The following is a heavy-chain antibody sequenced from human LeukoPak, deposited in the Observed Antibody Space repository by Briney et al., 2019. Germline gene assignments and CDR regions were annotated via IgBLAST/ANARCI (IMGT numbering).Heavy chain of an antibody. Sequence: SETLSLICTVSGASLSSHYWSWIRQPPGGGLEWIGHVYHSGSTSYNPSLESRVYISIDTSKNQFSLKLSSVTAADTAIYYCSTNMLRGLHFDYWGQGTLVALSS. D-gene: IGHD3-10*01. CDR2: VYHSGST. CDR1: GASLSSHY. J-gene: IGHJ4*02. V-gene: IGHV4-59*11. CDR3: STNMLRGLHFDY.